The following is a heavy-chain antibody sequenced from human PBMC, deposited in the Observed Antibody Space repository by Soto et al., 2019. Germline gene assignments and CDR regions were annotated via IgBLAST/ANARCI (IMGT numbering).Heavy chain of an antibody. CDR2: IYPGDSDT. V-gene: IGHV5-51*01. J-gene: IGHJ6*02. D-gene: IGHD2-2*01. CDR3: ARQRGYCSSTSCSTAYYYGMDV. Sequence: GESLKISFKGSGYSFTSYWIGWVRHMPVKGLEWMGIIYPGDSDTRYSPSFQGQVTISADKSISTAYLQWSSLKASDTAMYYCARQRGYCSSTSCSTAYYYGMDVWGQGTTVTV. CDR1: GYSFTSYW.